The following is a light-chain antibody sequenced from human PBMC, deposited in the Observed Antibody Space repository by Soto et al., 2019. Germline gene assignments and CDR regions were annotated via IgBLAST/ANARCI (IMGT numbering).Light chain of an antibody. V-gene: IGKV3-20*01. CDR3: QQYGYSFA. J-gene: IGKJ4*01. CDR1: QSVSDNS. Sequence: ESVLTQSPGTLSLSPGERATLSCRASQSVSDNSFAWYQQKPGQAPRLLIYDASSRATGIPDRFSGSGSGTEFTLTINKLEPEYFAVYYCQQYGYSFAFGGGTKVEIK. CDR2: DAS.